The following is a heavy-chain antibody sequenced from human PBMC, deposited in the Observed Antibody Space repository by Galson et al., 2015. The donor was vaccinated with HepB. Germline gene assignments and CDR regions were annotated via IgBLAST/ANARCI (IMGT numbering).Heavy chain of an antibody. CDR3: AADRTSSLGFDM. V-gene: IGHV1-58*01. D-gene: IGHD3-16*01. J-gene: IGHJ3*02. CDR2: IVVGSGNT. CDR1: GFTFTSSA. Sequence: SVKVSCKASGFTFTSSAVQWVRQARGQRLEWIGWIVVGSGNTNYAQKFQERVTITRDMSTSTAYMELSSLRSEGTAVYYCAADRTSSLGFDMWGQGTMVTVSS.